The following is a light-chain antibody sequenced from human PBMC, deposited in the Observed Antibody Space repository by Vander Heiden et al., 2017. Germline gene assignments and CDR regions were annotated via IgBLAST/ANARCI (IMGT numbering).Light chain of an antibody. CDR2: DAS. J-gene: IGKJ1*01. V-gene: IGKV3-11*01. CDR3: QQRTNWPRT. CDR1: QSVSTY. Sequence: EIVLTQSPATVSFAPGERATLSCRASQSVSTYLAWYQQKPGQAPRLLIYDASNRATGIPVRFSGSGSGTDFTLTISSLEPEDFAVYYCQQRTNWPRTFGQGTKVEI.